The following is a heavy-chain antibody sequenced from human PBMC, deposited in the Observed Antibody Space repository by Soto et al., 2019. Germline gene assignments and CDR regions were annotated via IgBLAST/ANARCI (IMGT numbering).Heavy chain of an antibody. J-gene: IGHJ6*02. CDR2: ISSSSSYI. V-gene: IGHV3-21*01. D-gene: IGHD2-2*01. Sequence: EVQLVESGGGLVKPGWYLRLSCAASGFTFSSYSMTWVRQAPGKGLEWVSSISSSSSYIYYTDSVKGPFTISRDNAKNSLYLQMNSLRAEDTAVYYCAREVGYCSSTSCYYGIDVWGQGTTVTVSS. CDR3: AREVGYCSSTSCYYGIDV. CDR1: GFTFSSYS.